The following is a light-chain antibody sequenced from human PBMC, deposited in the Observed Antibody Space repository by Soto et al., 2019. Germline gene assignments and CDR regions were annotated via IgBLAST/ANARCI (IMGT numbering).Light chain of an antibody. V-gene: IGLV1-40*01. CDR1: SSNIGAGYD. CDR3: QSYGSSLSGVV. J-gene: IGLJ3*02. CDR2: VNN. Sequence: QSVLTQPPSVSGTPGQRVTISCTGSSSNIGAGYDVHWYQQLPGTAPKLLIFVNNNRPSGVPDRFSGSKSCISASLAITGIQAEDEAEDYCQSYGSSLSGVVFGGVTKLTGL.